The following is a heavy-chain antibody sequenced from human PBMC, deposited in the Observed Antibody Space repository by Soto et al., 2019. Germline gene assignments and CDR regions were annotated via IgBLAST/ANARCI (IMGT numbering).Heavy chain of an antibody. Sequence: ESLKISCKGSGYSFTSYWISWVRQMPGKGLEWMGRIDPSDSYTNYSPSFQGHVTISADKSISTAYLQWSSLKASDTAMYYCARRGSSPYYYYGMDVWGQGTKLTVSS. CDR1: GYSFTSYW. CDR2: IDPSDSYT. CDR3: ARRGSSPYYYYGMDV. V-gene: IGHV5-10-1*01. D-gene: IGHD6-6*01. J-gene: IGHJ6*02.